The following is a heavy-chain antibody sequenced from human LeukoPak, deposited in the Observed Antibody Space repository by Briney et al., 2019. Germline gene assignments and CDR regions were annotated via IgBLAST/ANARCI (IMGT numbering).Heavy chain of an antibody. D-gene: IGHD1-26*01. J-gene: IGHJ4*02. CDR1: GGSISSSTYY. V-gene: IGHV4-39*01. CDR3: ARQARGSYPEFDH. CDR2: IYYSGTT. Sequence: PSETLSLTCTVSGGSISSSTYYWDWIRQPPGKGLEWIGAIYYSGTTYYNPSLKSRVTISVDTSKNHFSMKLSSVTAADTAVYYCARQARGSYPEFDHWGQGTLVTVSS.